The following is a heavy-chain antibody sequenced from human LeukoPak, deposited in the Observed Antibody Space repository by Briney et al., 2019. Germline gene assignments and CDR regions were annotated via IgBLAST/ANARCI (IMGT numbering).Heavy chain of an antibody. J-gene: IGHJ4*02. D-gene: IGHD6-13*01. CDR3: ARSQSSSLIDY. CDR2: IWYDGSTK. V-gene: IGHV3-33*01. CDR1: GFPFSSYG. Sequence: GRSLSLSCAASGFPFSSYGIHWVRQAPGKGLEWVAVIWYDGSTKYYADSVKGRFTISRDNSKNTLYLQMSSLRAEDTAVYFCARSQSSSLIDYWGLGTLVIVSS.